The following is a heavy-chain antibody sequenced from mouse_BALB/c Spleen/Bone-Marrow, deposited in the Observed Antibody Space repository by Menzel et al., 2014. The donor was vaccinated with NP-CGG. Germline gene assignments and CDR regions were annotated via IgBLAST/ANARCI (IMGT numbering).Heavy chain of an antibody. CDR3: ARLHYYCFFAY. V-gene: IGHV4-1*02. D-gene: IGHD1-2*01. CDR2: INPDSSTI. Sequence: EVHLVESGGGLVQPGGSLKLSCAASGFDFSRFWMSWVRQAPGKGLEWIGEINPDSSTINYTPSLKDKYIISRDNAKNTLYLQMSKVRPEDTALYYCARLHYYCFFAYWGQGTLVTVST. CDR1: GFDFSRFW. J-gene: IGHJ3*01.